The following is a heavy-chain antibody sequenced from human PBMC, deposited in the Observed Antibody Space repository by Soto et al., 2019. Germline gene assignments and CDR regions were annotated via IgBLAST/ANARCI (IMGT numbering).Heavy chain of an antibody. V-gene: IGHV1-2*04. CDR1: GYTFTGHY. CDR3: ASAPRHGAAPGPPGTF. J-gene: IGHJ4*02. Sequence: QEQLVQSGPEVKKPGASVKVSCTSSGYTFTGHYIHWVRQAPGQGLEWVGWINPASGSTNSAQRLHRWVTMTRDTSIHTAYQEVKSLKSDDAAEYYCASAPRHGAAPGPPGTFCGPGTLVTAPS. CDR2: INPASGST. D-gene: IGHD4-17*01.